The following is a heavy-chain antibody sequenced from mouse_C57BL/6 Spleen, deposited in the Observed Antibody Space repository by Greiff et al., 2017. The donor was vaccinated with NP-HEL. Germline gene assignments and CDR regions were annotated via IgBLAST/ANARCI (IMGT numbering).Heavy chain of an antibody. CDR2: ISSGSSTI. J-gene: IGHJ2*01. D-gene: IGHD6-2*01. CDR1: GFTFSDYG. V-gene: IGHV5-17*01. Sequence: DVMLVESGGGLVKPGGSLKLSCAASGFTFSDYGMHWVRQAPEKGLEWVAYISSGSSTIYYADTVKGRFTISRDNAKNTLFLQMTSLRSEDTAMYYCASSHYFDYWGQGTTLTVSS. CDR3: ASSHYFDY.